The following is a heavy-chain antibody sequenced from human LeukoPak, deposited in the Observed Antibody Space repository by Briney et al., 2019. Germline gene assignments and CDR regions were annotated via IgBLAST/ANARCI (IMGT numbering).Heavy chain of an antibody. Sequence: SETLSLTCTVSGGSISSYYWSWIRQPPGKGLEWIGYIYYSGSTNYNPSLKSRVTISVDTSKNQFSLKLSSVTAADTAVYYCARGRTYYDFWTYYYYYYGMDVWGQGTTVTVSS. CDR1: GGSISSYY. V-gene: IGHV4-59*08. CDR2: IYYSGST. CDR3: ARGRTYYDFWTYYYYYYGMDV. J-gene: IGHJ6*02. D-gene: IGHD3-3*01.